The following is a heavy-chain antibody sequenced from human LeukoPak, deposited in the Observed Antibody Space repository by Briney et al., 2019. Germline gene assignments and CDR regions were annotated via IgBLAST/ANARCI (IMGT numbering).Heavy chain of an antibody. CDR1: GYTFTSYY. J-gene: IGHJ6*03. D-gene: IGHD3-3*01. CDR2: INPTGGST. V-gene: IGHV1-46*01. CDR3: ARRGITIFGEDYYMDV. Sequence: ASVKVSCKASGYTFTSYYMHWVRQAPGQGLEWMGLINPTGGSTGYAQKLQGRVTMTTDTSTSTAYMELRSLRSDDTAVYYCARRGITIFGEDYYMDVWGKGTTVTVSS.